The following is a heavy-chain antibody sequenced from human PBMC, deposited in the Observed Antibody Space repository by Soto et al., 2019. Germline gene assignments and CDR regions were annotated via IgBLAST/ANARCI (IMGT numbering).Heavy chain of an antibody. J-gene: IGHJ5*02. CDR3: ARDPSGGEGWFDP. CDR1: DGSVSSGSYY. Sequence: LXLSCTVSDGSVSSGSYYWIWIRQPPGKGLEWIGYIYYSGSTNYNPSLKSLVTISVETSKNQFSLKMRSVTAADTAVYYCARDPSGGEGWFDPWGQGTLVTASS. CDR2: IYYSGST. D-gene: IGHD1-26*01. V-gene: IGHV4-61*01.